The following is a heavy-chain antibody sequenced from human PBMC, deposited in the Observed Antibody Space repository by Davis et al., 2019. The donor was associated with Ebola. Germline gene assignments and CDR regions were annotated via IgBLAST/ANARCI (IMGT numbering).Heavy chain of an antibody. V-gene: IGHV3-7*01. CDR3: MSLSGAS. D-gene: IGHD3-16*01. CDR1: GFTFSSYW. J-gene: IGHJ5*02. CDR2: IKQDGSEK. Sequence: GGSLRLSCAASGFTFSSYWMSWVRQAPGKGLEWVANIKQDGSEKYYVDSVKGRFTISRDNAKNTLYLQMNSLRAQDTAVYHCMSLSGASWGPGTLVTVSS.